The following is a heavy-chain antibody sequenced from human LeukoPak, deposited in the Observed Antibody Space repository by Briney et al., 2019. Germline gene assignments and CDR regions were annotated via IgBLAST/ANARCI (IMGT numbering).Heavy chain of an antibody. V-gene: IGHV3-48*01. CDR1: GFTVSSDY. Sequence: GGSLRLTCAASGFTVSSDYMNWVRQPPGKGMEWLSNVRTRGDPTSYADSVRGRFTISRDNAKKSLFLQINSLRVEDTAVYFCVRDVDYAFDYWGQGVLVIVSS. D-gene: IGHD4-17*01. CDR2: VRTRGDPT. CDR3: VRDVDYAFDY. J-gene: IGHJ4*02.